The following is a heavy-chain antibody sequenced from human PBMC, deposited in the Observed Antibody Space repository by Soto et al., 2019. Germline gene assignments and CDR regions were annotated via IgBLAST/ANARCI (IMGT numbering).Heavy chain of an antibody. CDR1: GITFSNYW. Sequence: EVHLVESGGGLVQPGGSLRLSCAASGITFSNYWMTWVRQAPGKGLEWVANIKQDGSEKYYVDSVKGRVTISRDNAKNSLYLQMNTLCAEETAVYYCARDQDDSSDAFDIWGQGTMVTVSS. D-gene: IGHD3-3*01. J-gene: IGHJ3*02. CDR2: IKQDGSEK. CDR3: ARDQDDSSDAFDI. V-gene: IGHV3-7*01.